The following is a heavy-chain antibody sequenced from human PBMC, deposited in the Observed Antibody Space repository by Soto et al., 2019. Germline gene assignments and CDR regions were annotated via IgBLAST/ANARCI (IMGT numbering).Heavy chain of an antibody. CDR1: GYTLTELS. J-gene: IGHJ6*02. V-gene: IGHV1-24*01. CDR2: FDPEDGET. CDR3: AITMTTQYYYSVMAF. D-gene: IGHD3-22*01. Sequence: ASVKVSCKVSGYTLTELSMHWVRQAPGKGLEWMGGFDPEDGETIYAQKFQGRVTMTEDTSTDTAYMELSSLRSEDTAVFYCAITMTTQYYYSVMAFWGQGTTVPVSS.